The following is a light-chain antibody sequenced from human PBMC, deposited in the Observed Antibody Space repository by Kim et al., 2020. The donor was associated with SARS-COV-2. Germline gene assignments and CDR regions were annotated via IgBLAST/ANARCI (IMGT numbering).Light chain of an antibody. J-gene: IGLJ3*02. V-gene: IGLV2-8*01. CDR3: SSYTGSSPLWV. CDR1: SRDIGGYNY. Sequence: QSALTQPPSASGSPGQSASISCTGTSRDIGGYNYVSWYQQYPGTAPKLIISEVTKRPSGVPDRFSGSRSGNTASLTVTGLQAEDEAYYYCSSYTGSSPLWVFGGGTKLTVL. CDR2: EVT.